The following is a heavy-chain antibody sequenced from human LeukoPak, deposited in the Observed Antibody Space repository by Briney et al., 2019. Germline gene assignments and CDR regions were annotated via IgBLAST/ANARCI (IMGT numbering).Heavy chain of an antibody. CDR1: GGTFSSYA. CDR2: IIPIFGTA. V-gene: IGHV1-69*13. D-gene: IGHD2-2*01. Sequence: SVKVSCKASGGTFSSYAISWVRQAPGQGLEWMGGIIPIFGTANYAQRFQGRVTITADESTSTAYMELSSLRSEDTAVYYCARQGRYCSSTSCYEPDYWGQGTLVTVSS. CDR3: ARQGRYCSSTSCYEPDY. J-gene: IGHJ4*02.